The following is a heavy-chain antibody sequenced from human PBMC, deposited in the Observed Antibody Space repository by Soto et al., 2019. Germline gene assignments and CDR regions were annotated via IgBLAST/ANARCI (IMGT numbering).Heavy chain of an antibody. CDR2: INSDGSVS. J-gene: IGHJ6*03. D-gene: IGHD2-15*01. CDR1: GFTFSNYW. CDR3: ARGECVGGSCYSLAGSFYYYVDV. V-gene: IGHV3-74*01. Sequence: EVKLVESGGGLVQPGGSLRLSCAASGFTFSNYWMYWVRQAPGQGLVWVSRINSDGSVSRYADSVKGRLTISRDNVKNTLYLQMNSLRVQDTAVYYCARGECVGGSCYSLAGSFYYYVDVWGKGTTVSVFS.